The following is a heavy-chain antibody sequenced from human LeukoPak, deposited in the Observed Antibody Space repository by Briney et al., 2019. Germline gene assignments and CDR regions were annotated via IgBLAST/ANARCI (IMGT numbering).Heavy chain of an antibody. CDR3: ARGAGWYDY. CDR1: GDSINSYY. V-gene: IGHV4-59*01. J-gene: IGHJ4*02. CDR2: INYSGTT. Sequence: SETLSLTCNVSGDSINSYYWSWIRQPPGKGLEWMGYINYSGTTKYNPSLKSRVTISLDTSKNQFSPKLSSVTAADTAVYYCARGAGWYDYWGQGTLVTVSS. D-gene: IGHD6-19*01.